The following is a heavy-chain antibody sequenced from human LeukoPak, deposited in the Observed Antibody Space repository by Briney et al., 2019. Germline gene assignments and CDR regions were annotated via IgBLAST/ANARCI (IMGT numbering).Heavy chain of an antibody. J-gene: IGHJ3*02. Sequence: PSETLSLTCTLSGGSISSSSYYWGWIRQPPGKGLEWIGSIYYSGSTYYNPSLKSRVTISVDTSKNQFSLKLSSVTAADTAVYYCARTAIVLLWFGELPYDAFDIWGQGTMVTVSS. CDR3: ARTAIVLLWFGELPYDAFDI. V-gene: IGHV4-39*01. CDR2: IYYSGST. CDR1: GGSISSSSYY. D-gene: IGHD3-10*01.